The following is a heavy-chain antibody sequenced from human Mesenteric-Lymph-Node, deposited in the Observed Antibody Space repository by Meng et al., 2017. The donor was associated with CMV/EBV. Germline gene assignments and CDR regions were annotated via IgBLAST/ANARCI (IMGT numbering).Heavy chain of an antibody. CDR2: ISSSSYI. V-gene: IGHV3-21*01. Sequence: GESLKISCAASGFTFSSYSMNWVRQAPGKGLEWVSSISSSSYIYYADSVKGRFTISRDNAKNSLYLQMNSLRAEDTAVYYCAKGTYHYDSYGWSEFDHWGQGTLVTVSS. CDR1: GFTFSSYS. D-gene: IGHD3-22*01. CDR3: AKGTYHYDSYGWSEFDH. J-gene: IGHJ4*02.